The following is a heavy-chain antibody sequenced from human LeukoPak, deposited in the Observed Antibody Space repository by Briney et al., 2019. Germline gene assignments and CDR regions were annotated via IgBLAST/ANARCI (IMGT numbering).Heavy chain of an antibody. CDR2: LYSGGST. CDR3: ARDWGASAWHNWFDP. D-gene: IGHD3-16*01. J-gene: IGHJ5*02. CDR1: GFTVSSNY. Sequence: GGFLRLSCAASGFTVSSNYMSWVRQAPGKGLEWVSVLYSGGSTYADSVKGRFTISRDTSNNMVYLQMNSLTDDDSAVYFCARDWGASAWHNWFDPWGQGTRVTVSS. V-gene: IGHV3-53*05.